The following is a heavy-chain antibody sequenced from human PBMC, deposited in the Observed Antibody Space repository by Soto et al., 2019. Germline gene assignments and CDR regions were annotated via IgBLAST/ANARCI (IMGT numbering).Heavy chain of an antibody. Sequence: SETLSRTCTVSVGALSSGDYYWSWIRQPPGNGLEWIGSIYYSVNTYYTPSPKSRVSTSVDTSKTQISLKLSSVTAADTAVYYCARGSGYDFWSGPTNALDIWGQGKMVTVSS. V-gene: IGHV4-30-4*08. CDR2: IYYSVNT. CDR3: ARGSGYDFWSGPTNALDI. J-gene: IGHJ3*02. CDR1: VGALSSGDYY. D-gene: IGHD3-3*01.